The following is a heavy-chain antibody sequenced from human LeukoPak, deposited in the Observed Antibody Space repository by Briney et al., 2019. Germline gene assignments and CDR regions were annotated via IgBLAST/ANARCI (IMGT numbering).Heavy chain of an antibody. CDR1: GFTFSGSA. D-gene: IGHD6-13*01. J-gene: IGHJ3*01. V-gene: IGHV3-73*01. CDR3: TSLPSPRWAFDV. CDR2: IKTKPDNYAT. Sequence: GGSLRLSCAASGFTFSGSAIHWVRQASGKGLECIGRIKTKPDNYATAFAASVKGRFTISRDDSKNTAYLQMYSLKTEDTAVHYCTSLPSPRWAFDVWGQGTVVTVSS.